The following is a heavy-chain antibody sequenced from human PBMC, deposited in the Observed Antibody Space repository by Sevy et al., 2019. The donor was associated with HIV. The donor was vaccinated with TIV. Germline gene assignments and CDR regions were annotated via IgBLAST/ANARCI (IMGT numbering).Heavy chain of an antibody. CDR3: ARAHIAVAGTMGYYFDY. D-gene: IGHD6-19*01. J-gene: IGHJ4*02. V-gene: IGHV1-69*13. Sequence: ASVKVSCKASGGTFSSYAISWVPQAPGQGLEWMGGIIPIFGTANYAQKFQGRVTITADESTSTAYMELSSLRSEDTAVYYCARAHIAVAGTMGYYFDYWGQGTLVTVSS. CDR1: GGTFSSYA. CDR2: IIPIFGTA.